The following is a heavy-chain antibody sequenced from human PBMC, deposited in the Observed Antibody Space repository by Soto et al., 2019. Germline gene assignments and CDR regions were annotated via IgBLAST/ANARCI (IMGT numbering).Heavy chain of an antibody. CDR2: IYHTGTT. D-gene: IGHD2-15*01. J-gene: IGHJ4*02. CDR3: ARARYCSGGSCYSDY. Sequence: QLQLQESGSGLVKPSQTLSLTCTVSGGSISSGNYPWTWIRQPPGKGLEWIGYIYHTGTTYYNPSLKRRVTISVDTSKNHFSLKLSSVTAADTAVYYCARARYCSGGSCYSDYWGQGTLVTVSS. V-gene: IGHV4-30-2*01. CDR1: GGSISSGNYP.